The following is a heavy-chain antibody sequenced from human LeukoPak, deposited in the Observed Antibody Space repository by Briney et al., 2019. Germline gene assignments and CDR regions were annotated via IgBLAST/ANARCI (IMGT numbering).Heavy chain of an antibody. V-gene: IGHV3-30*02. CDR1: GFTFSSYA. CDR2: IRYDGSIK. D-gene: IGHD6-13*01. Sequence: PGRSLRLSCAASGFTFSSYAVHWVRQAPGKGLEWVTFIRYDGSIKYYADSVKGRFTISRDNSKNTLFLQMNSLSAEDTAVYYCAKVTSSSWGYFDYWGQGTLVTVSS. J-gene: IGHJ4*02. CDR3: AKVTSSSWGYFDY.